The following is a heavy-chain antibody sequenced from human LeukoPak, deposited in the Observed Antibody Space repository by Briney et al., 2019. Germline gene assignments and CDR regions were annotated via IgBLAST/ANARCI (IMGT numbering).Heavy chain of an antibody. CDR1: GGTFSSYA. V-gene: IGHV1-69*04. J-gene: IGHJ6*02. D-gene: IGHD3-16*01. CDR2: IIPILGIA. Sequence: SVKVSCKASGGTFSSYAISWVRQAPGQGLEWMGRIIPILGIANYAQKFQGRVTITADKSTSTAYMELSSLRSEDTAVYYCARDPTTGGYYYGMDVWGRGTTVTVSS. CDR3: ARDPTTGGYYYGMDV.